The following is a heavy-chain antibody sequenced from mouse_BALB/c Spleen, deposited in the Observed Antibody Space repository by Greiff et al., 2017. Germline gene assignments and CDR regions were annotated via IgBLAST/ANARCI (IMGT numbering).Heavy chain of an antibody. Sequence: EVMLVESGGGLVKPGGSLKLSCAASGFTFSSYAMSWVRQTPEKRLEWVATISSGGSYTYYPDSVKGRFTISRDNAKNTLYLQMSSLRSEDTAMYYCARLPGYAMDYWGQGTSVTVSS. V-gene: IGHV5-9-1*01. CDR2: ISSGGSYT. J-gene: IGHJ4*01. CDR3: ARLPGYAMDY. CDR1: GFTFSSYA.